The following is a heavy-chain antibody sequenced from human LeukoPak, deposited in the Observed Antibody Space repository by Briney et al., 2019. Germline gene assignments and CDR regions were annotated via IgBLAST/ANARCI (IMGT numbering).Heavy chain of an antibody. Sequence: ASVKVSCKASGYTFTGYYMHWVRQAPGQGLEWMGWISAYNGNTNYAQKLQGRVTMTTDTSTSTAYMELRSLRSDDTAVYYCARGSRDFWSGYYRGAFDIWGQGTMVTASS. CDR2: ISAYNGNT. D-gene: IGHD3-3*01. J-gene: IGHJ3*02. CDR3: ARGSRDFWSGYYRGAFDI. CDR1: GYTFTGYY. V-gene: IGHV1-18*04.